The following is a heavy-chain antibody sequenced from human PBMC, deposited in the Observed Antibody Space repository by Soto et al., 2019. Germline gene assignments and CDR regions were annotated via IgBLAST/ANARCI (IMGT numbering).Heavy chain of an antibody. D-gene: IGHD5-12*01. J-gene: IGHJ6*02. CDR1: GFTFSSYA. V-gene: IGHV3-23*01. Sequence: GGSLRLSCAASGFTFSSYAMSWVRQAPGKGLEWVSAISGSGGSTYYADSAKGRFTISRDNSKNTLYLQMNSLRAEDTAVYYCAKSGYSGYDYPLNYYYYYGMDVWGQGTTVTVSS. CDR3: AKSGYSGYDYPLNYYYYYGMDV. CDR2: ISGSGGST.